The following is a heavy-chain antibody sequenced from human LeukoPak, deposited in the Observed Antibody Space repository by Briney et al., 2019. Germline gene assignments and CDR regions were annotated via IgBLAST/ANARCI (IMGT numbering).Heavy chain of an antibody. CDR3: ARGYSSSWYGDY. D-gene: IGHD6-13*01. CDR1: GYSLSSGYY. Sequence: SETLSLTCAVYGYSLSSGYYWGWIRQPPGKGLEWIGSIYHSGSTYYNPSLKSRVTISVDTSKNQFSLKLSSVTAADTAVYYCARGYSSSWYGDYWGQGTLVTVSS. V-gene: IGHV4-38-2*01. J-gene: IGHJ4*02. CDR2: IYHSGST.